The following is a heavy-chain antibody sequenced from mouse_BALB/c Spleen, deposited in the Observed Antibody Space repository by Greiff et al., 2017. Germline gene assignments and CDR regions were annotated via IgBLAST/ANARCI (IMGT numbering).Heavy chain of an antibody. CDR1: GFNIKDTY. CDR3: ARLNYYGNYEAMDY. D-gene: IGHD2-1*01. Sequence: VQLKESGAELVKPGASVKLSCTASGFNIKDTYMHWVKQRPEQGLEWIGRIDPANGNTKYDPKFQGKATITADTSSNTAYLQLSSLTSEDTAVYYCARLNYYGNYEAMDYWGQGTSVTVSS. J-gene: IGHJ4*01. CDR2: IDPANGNT. V-gene: IGHV14-3*02.